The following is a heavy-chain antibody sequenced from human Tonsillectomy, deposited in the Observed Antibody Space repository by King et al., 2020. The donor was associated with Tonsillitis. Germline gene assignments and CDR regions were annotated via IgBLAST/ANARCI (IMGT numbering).Heavy chain of an antibody. CDR3: ARGRGYSGYDIDY. V-gene: IGHV3-23*04. D-gene: IGHD5-12*01. CDR1: GFTFNSYA. J-gene: IGHJ4*02. Sequence: DVQLVESGGGLVQPGGSLRLSCAASGFTFNSYAMSWVRQAPGKGLEWVSAIGGGGVTTYYADSVKGRFTISRDNSKNTLYLQIHSLRAEDTAVYYCARGRGYSGYDIDYWGQGPLVTVSS. CDR2: IGGGGVTT.